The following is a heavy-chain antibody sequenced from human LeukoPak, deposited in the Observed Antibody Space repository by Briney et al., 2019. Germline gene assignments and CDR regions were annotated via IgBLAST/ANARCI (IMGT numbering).Heavy chain of an antibody. V-gene: IGHV4-38-2*02. Sequence: SETLSLTCTVSGYSISFGYFWGWLRQPPGKGLEWIGSIYHSGSTYYNPSLKSRVTISVDKSNNQFSLKLSSVTAADTAVYYCARENQATGNMDYWGQGILVTVSS. CDR2: IYHSGST. J-gene: IGHJ4*02. CDR1: GYSISFGYF. CDR3: ARENQATGNMDY. D-gene: IGHD2/OR15-2a*01.